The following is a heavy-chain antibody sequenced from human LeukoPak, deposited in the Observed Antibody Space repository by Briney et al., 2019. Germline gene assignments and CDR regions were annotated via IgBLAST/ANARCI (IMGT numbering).Heavy chain of an antibody. V-gene: IGHV3-74*01. D-gene: IGHD2-21*02. J-gene: IGHJ5*02. CDR1: GFAFSTYW. CDR2: IDSDGTRT. CDR3: ARSPNCGGDCS. Sequence: GGSLGLSCAASGFAFSTYWMHWVRQAPGKGLVWVSRIDSDGTRTTYADSVKGRFTISRDNAKNTLYLQMNSLRVEDTAVYYCARSPNCGGDCSWGQGTLVTVSS.